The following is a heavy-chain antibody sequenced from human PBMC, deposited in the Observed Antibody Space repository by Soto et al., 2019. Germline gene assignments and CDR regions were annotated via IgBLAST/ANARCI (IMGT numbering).Heavy chain of an antibody. CDR2: INPSGGST. J-gene: IGHJ4*02. Sequence: ASVKVSCKASGYTFTSYYMHWVRQAPGQGLEWMGIINPSGGSTSYAQKFQGRVTVTRDTSTSTVYMELSSLRSEETAVYYCARDSQGFGELNFDYWGQGTLLTVSS. V-gene: IGHV1-46*01. CDR3: ARDSQGFGELNFDY. D-gene: IGHD3-10*01. CDR1: GYTFTSYY.